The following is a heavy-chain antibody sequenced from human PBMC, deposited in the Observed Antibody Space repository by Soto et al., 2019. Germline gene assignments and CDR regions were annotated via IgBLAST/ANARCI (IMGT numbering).Heavy chain of an antibody. Sequence: RSLTCTVSGDSISSGNSYGSWIRQSQGKGLEWFGYIYYSGSTYYNPSLKSRITIAVDTPKNQFSLKLSSVTAADKAVHYYARGGSYDCTGYYWNWFDPWGQG. CDR3: ARGGSYDCTGYYWNWFDP. CDR2: IYYSGST. CDR1: GDSISSGNSY. V-gene: IGHV4-30-4*01. J-gene: IGHJ5*02. D-gene: IGHD3-22*01.